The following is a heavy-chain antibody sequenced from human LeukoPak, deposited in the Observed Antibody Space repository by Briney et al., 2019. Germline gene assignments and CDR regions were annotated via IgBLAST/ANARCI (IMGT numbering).Heavy chain of an antibody. CDR3: ARGGYDFVYYYYGMDV. CDR1: GYTFTSYY. V-gene: IGHV1-2*06. Sequence: ASVKVSCKASGYTFTSYYMHWVRQAPGQGLEWMGRINPNSGGTNYAQKFQGRVTMTRDTSISTAYMELSRLRSDDTAVYYCARGGYDFVYYYYGMDVWGQGTTVTVSS. CDR2: INPNSGGT. D-gene: IGHD3-3*01. J-gene: IGHJ6*02.